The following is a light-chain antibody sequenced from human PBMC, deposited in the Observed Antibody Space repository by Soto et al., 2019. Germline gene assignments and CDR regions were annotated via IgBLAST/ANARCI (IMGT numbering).Light chain of an antibody. CDR1: SSNIGAGYD. J-gene: IGLJ3*02. CDR3: QSYASSLSAWV. V-gene: IGLV1-40*01. CDR2: GNN. Sequence: QSVLTQPPSVSGAPGQRVTISCTGSSSNIGAGYDVHWYQQLPGTAPKLLIFGNNNRPSWVPDRFSGSKSGTSASLAITGLQAEDEADYYCQSYASSLSAWVFGGGTKLTVL.